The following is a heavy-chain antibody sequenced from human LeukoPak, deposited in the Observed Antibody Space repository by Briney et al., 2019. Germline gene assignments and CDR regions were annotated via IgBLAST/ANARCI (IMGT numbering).Heavy chain of an antibody. CDR1: GGTSRSYC. V-gene: IGHV4-59*03. CDR3: AGSYYCSVGGSYPTYC. D-gene: IGHD2-15*01. Sequence: SETLSLTCTVSGGTSRSYCWSWIRQPPGKGLERIGYIYYSGSTNHNPSLKSRVTMSVDTSKNQVSLKLTSVTAADTAVYYCAGSYYCSVGGSYPTYCWGHGVLFTVSS. CDR2: IYYSGST. J-gene: IGHJ4*01.